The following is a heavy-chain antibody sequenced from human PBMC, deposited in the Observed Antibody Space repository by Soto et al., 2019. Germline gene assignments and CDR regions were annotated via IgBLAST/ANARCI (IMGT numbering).Heavy chain of an antibody. CDR2: IIPLFGTA. J-gene: IGHJ4*02. V-gene: IGHV1-69*13. CDR3: ARGVHYDSSGYYYFY. Sequence: SVKVSCKASGGTFSTYAIDWVRQAPGQGLEWMGGIIPLFGTAKYAQNFRGRITITADESTNTAYMELRSLRSQDTAVYYCARGVHYDSSGYYYFYWGQGTLVTVSS. CDR1: GGTFSTYA. D-gene: IGHD3-22*01.